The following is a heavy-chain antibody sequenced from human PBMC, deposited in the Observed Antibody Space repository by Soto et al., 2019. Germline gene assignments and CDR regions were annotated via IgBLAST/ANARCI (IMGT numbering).Heavy chain of an antibody. Sequence: EVQLVESGGGLVQPGGSLRLSCAASGFTFSDYSMNWVRQAPGKGLEWVSKISSSGATIYYADSVKGRFTISRDNARNSLYLQMNSLRDEDTAVYYCARDLDSGSYSEDYWGQGTLVTVSS. CDR1: GFTFSDYS. D-gene: IGHD1-26*01. CDR2: ISSSGATI. V-gene: IGHV3-48*02. J-gene: IGHJ4*02. CDR3: ARDLDSGSYSEDY.